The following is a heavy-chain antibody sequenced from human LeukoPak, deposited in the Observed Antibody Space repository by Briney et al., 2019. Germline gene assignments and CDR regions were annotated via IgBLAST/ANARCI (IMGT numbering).Heavy chain of an antibody. CDR1: GYTFTSYD. CDR3: ARGRYYDFWSGYGSP. CDR2: MNPNSGNT. D-gene: IGHD3-3*01. V-gene: IGHV1-8*03. J-gene: IGHJ5*02. Sequence: EASVKVSCKASGYTFTSYDINWVRQATGQGLEWMGWMNPNSGNTGYAQKFQGRVTITRNTSISTAYMGLSSLRSEDTAVYYCARGRYYDFWSGYGSPWGQGTLVTVSS.